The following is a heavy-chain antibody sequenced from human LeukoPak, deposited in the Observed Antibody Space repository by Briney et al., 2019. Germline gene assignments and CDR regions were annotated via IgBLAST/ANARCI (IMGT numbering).Heavy chain of an antibody. CDR1: GGSISSSSYY. Sequence: ASETLPLTCTVSGGSISSSSYYWGWIRQPPGKGLEWIGSIYYSGSTYYNPSLKSRVTISVDTSKNQFSLKLSSVTAADTAVYYCASQYYYGSGRPFDYWGQGTLVTVSS. V-gene: IGHV4-39*07. CDR2: IYYSGST. J-gene: IGHJ4*02. D-gene: IGHD3-10*01. CDR3: ASQYYYGSGRPFDY.